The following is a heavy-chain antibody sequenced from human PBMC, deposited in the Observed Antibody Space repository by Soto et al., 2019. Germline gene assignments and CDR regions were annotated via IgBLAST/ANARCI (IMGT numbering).Heavy chain of an antibody. CDR3: ASWAGQYHAYGGPFDF. Sequence: QVQLVQSGGDVKKPGASVKVSCKASGYTFTTYGISWVRQAPGQGLEWMGWISTYNGNTNYAQKLQGRVTMTTDTSTSTVYMELRSLRSDDTAVYYCASWAGQYHAYGGPFDFWGQGTLLTVSS. D-gene: IGHD4-17*01. CDR2: ISTYNGNT. V-gene: IGHV1-18*04. CDR1: GYTFTTYG. J-gene: IGHJ4*02.